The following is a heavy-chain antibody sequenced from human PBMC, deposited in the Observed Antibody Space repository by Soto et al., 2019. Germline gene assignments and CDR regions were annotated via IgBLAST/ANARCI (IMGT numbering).Heavy chain of an antibody. V-gene: IGHV5-51*01. CDR1: GYSFTSYW. CDR2: IYPGDSDT. J-gene: IGHJ6*02. Sequence: PGESLKISCKGSGYSFTSYWIGWVRQMPGKGLEWMGIIYPGDSDTRYSPSFQGQVTISADKSISTAYLQWSSLKASDTAMYYCESGRIAAAGDYYYGMDVWGQGTTVTVSS. D-gene: IGHD6-13*01. CDR3: ESGRIAAAGDYYYGMDV.